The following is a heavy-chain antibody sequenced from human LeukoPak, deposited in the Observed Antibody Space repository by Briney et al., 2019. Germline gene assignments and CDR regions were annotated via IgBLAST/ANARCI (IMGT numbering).Heavy chain of an antibody. D-gene: IGHD6-13*01. Sequence: PSETLSLTCTVSGGSISSYYWSWIRQPPGKGLEWIGRIYTSGSTNYNPSLKSRVTISVDTSKNQFSLKLSSVTAADTAVYYCARDNSSSWYRLAFDIWGQGTMVTVSS. V-gene: IGHV4-4*08. CDR3: ARDNSSSWYRLAFDI. CDR2: IYTSGST. CDR1: GGSISSYY. J-gene: IGHJ3*02.